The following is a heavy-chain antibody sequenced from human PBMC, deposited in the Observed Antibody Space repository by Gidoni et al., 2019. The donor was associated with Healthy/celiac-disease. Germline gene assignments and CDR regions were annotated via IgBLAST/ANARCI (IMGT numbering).Heavy chain of an antibody. J-gene: IGHJ3*02. CDR1: GYTFTSYG. Sequence: QVQLVQSEAEVKKPGASVMVSCKAPGYTFTSYGISWVRQALGQGLECMGWVSAYNGNTNYAQKLQGRVTMTTNTSTSTAYMGLRSQRSDDTDVYYWARARGRAFDIWGQGTMVTVSS. CDR3: ARARGRAFDI. CDR2: VSAYNGNT. V-gene: IGHV1-18*01.